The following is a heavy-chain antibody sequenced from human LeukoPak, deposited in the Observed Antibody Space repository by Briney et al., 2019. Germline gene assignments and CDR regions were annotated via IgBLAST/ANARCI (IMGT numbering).Heavy chain of an antibody. CDR2: IKSKTDGGTT. V-gene: IGHV3-15*01. CDR3: TTGLGISMIRGVIVY. J-gene: IGHJ4*02. CDR1: GFTFNNAW. Sequence: GGSLRLSCAASGFTFNNAWMNWVRQAPGKGLEWVGRIKSKTDGGTTDYAAPVKGRFTISRDDSKNTLYLQMNSLKTEDTAVYYCTTGLGISMIRGVIVYWGQGTLVAVSS. D-gene: IGHD3-10*01.